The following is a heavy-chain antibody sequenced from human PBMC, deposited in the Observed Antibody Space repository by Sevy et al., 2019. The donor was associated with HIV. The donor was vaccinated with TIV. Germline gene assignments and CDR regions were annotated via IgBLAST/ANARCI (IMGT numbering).Heavy chain of an antibody. Sequence: GGSLRLSCEASGFTFRTYWMNWVRQAPGKGLEWVANINEDGSVKYYVDSVKGRFTISRDNAKNSVYFQMNSLRAEDAALYYCVRAIQKSESYWGQGTLVTVSS. CDR2: INEDGSVK. CDR3: VRAIQKSESY. V-gene: IGHV3-7*04. J-gene: IGHJ4*02. CDR1: GFTFRTYW.